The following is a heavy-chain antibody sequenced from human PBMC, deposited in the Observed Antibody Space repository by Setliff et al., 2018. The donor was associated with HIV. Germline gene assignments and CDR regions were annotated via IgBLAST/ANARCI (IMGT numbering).Heavy chain of an antibody. CDR3: GRLSETAMASFDS. D-gene: IGHD5-18*01. Sequence: PSETLSLTCSVSGGSISSFHWSWIRQSPGKGLEWIGYTYKSGSTNYNSSLKSRVTIPGDPSKNQFFLKLTSVTAADTAVYYCGRLSETAMASFDSWGQGTLVTVSS. CDR1: GGSISSFH. CDR2: TYKSGST. V-gene: IGHV4-59*08. J-gene: IGHJ4*02.